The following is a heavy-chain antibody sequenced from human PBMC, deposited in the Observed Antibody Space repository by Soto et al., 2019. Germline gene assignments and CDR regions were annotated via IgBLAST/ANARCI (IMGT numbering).Heavy chain of an antibody. CDR2: IWYDGSNK. V-gene: IGHV3-33*01. J-gene: IGHJ4*02. Sequence: GGSLRLSCAASGFTFSSYGMHWVRQAPGKGLEWVAVIWYDGSNKYYADSVKGRFTISRDNSKNTLYLQMNSLRAEDTAVYYCARVGLCWGGSCYLDYWGQGTLVTVSS. CDR1: GFTFSSYG. D-gene: IGHD2-15*01. CDR3: ARVGLCWGGSCYLDY.